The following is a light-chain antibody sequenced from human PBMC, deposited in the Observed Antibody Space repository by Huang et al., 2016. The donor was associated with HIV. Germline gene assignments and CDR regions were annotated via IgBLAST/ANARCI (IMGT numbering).Light chain of an antibody. CDR1: QSVSSD. J-gene: IGKJ2*01. CDR2: GAS. CDR3: QQRSDWPRT. V-gene: IGKV3-11*01. Sequence: EIVLTQSPATLSLSPGERATFSCRASQSVSSDLDWYQQKAGQAPRLLIYGASNRATGIPARFSGSGSGTDFTLTISSLEPEDFAVYYCQQRSDWPRTFGQGTKLEIK.